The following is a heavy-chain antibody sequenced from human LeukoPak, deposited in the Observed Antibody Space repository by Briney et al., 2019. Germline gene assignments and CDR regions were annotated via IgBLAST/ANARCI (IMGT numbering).Heavy chain of an antibody. V-gene: IGHV1-69*06. CDR3: ARGDYYGSGKVVAA. Sequence: GASVKVSCKASGGTFSSYAISWVRQAPGQGLEWMGGIIPIFGTANYAQKFQGRVTITADKSTSTAYMELSSLRSEDTAVYYCARGDYYGSGKVVAAWGQGTLVTVSS. CDR2: IIPIFGTA. J-gene: IGHJ5*02. D-gene: IGHD3-10*01. CDR1: GGTFSSYA.